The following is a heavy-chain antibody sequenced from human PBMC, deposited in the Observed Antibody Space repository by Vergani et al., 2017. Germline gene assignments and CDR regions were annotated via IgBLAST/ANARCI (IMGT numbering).Heavy chain of an antibody. V-gene: IGHV4-38-2*01. J-gene: IGHJ6*02. D-gene: IGHD3-9*01. Sequence: QVQLQESGPGLVKPSETLTLTCDVSDSSIMTNPYWGWFRQSPGKGLEWVGCIHHSGDTHYNSSLKSLVSISIVSSSKFSLSLTSVTAADTDIYYCARHRGAGGFFPSSYFYWLDVWGHGTTVTVSS. CDR1: DSSIMTNPY. CDR3: ARHRGAGGFFPSSYFYWLDV. CDR2: IHHSGDT.